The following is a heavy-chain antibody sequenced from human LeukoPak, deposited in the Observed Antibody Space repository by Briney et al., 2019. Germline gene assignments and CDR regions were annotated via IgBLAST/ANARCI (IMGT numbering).Heavy chain of an antibody. D-gene: IGHD6-19*01. Sequence: PGGSLRLSCSASGFTFNSYATYWVRQAPGKGLEWVSGIFGSGGSAHYADSVKGRFTIFRDNSKNTVYLQMNSLRAEDTAVYYCAKTTTGYSSGRYPGWPVDYWGQGTLVTVSS. CDR3: AKTTTGYSSGRYPGWPVDY. V-gene: IGHV3-23*01. CDR1: GFTFNSYA. CDR2: IFGSGGSA. J-gene: IGHJ4*02.